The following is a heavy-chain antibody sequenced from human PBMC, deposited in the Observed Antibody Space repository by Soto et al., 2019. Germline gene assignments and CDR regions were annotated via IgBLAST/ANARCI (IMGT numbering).Heavy chain of an antibody. J-gene: IGHJ4*02. V-gene: IGHV3-30*18. Sequence: GSLRHFSAVPGFTFEPDRMHWVRQAPGKGLEWVAVISYDGSNRYYADSVKGRFTISRDNSKNTLYLQMNSLRSEDTAVYYCAKDHIVAAAPDYWGQGT. CDR3: AKDHIVAAAPDY. CDR1: GFTFEPDR. D-gene: IGHD2-2*01. CDR2: ISYDGSNR.